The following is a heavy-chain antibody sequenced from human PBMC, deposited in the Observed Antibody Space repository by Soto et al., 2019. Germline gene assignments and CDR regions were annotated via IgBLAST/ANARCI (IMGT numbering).Heavy chain of an antibody. CDR3: ARDQTRDY. Sequence: GGSLSLSCAASGFTFSSYSMNWVRQAPGKGLEWVSYITGSSSYIYYADSVRGRFTISRDNSKNSLYLQMNSLRAEDTAVYYCARDQTRDYWGQGTLVTVSS. V-gene: IGHV3-21*01. CDR1: GFTFSSYS. CDR2: ITGSSSYI. J-gene: IGHJ4*02. D-gene: IGHD4-17*01.